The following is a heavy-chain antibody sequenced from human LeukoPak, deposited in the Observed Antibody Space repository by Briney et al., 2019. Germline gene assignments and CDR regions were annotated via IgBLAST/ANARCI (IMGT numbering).Heavy chain of an antibody. CDR3: AREIGSGSFLDN. J-gene: IGHJ4*02. Sequence: GASVKVSFKASGYTFAGYYMHWVRQAPGQELEWMGWINPKIGGTNYAQKFQGRVTMTRDTSISTAYMELSRLRSDDTAVYYGAREIGSGSFLDNWGQGTLVTVSS. D-gene: IGHD3-10*01. CDR1: GYTFAGYY. V-gene: IGHV1-2*02. CDR2: INPKIGGT.